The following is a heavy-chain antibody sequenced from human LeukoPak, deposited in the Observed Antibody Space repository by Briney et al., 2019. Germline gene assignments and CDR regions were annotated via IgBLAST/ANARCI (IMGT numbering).Heavy chain of an antibody. CDR3: AREVVGATQFDY. CDR2: IYYSGST. V-gene: IGHV4-39*07. CDR1: GGSISSSSYY. D-gene: IGHD1-26*01. J-gene: IGHJ4*02. Sequence: SETLSLTCTVSGGSISSSSYYWGWIRQPPGKGLEWIGCIYYSGSTYYNPSLKSRVTISVDTSKNQFSLKLSSVTAADTAVYYCAREVVGATQFDYWGQGTLVTVSS.